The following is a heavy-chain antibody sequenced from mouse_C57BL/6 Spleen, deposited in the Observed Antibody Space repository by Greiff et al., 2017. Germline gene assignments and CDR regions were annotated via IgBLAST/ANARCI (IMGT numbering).Heavy chain of an antibody. V-gene: IGHV5-9*01. CDR3: AYDYDFAY. J-gene: IGHJ3*01. D-gene: IGHD2-4*01. CDR2: ISGGGGNT. Sequence: DVHLVESGGGLVKPGGSLKLSCAASGFTFSSYTMSWVRQTPEKRLEWVATISGGGGNTYYPDSVKGRFTISRDNAKNTLYLQMSSLRSEDTALYYCAYDYDFAYWGQGTLVTVSA. CDR1: GFTFSSYT.